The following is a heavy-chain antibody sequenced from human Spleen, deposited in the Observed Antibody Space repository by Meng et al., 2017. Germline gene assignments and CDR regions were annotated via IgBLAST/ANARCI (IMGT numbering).Heavy chain of an antibody. J-gene: IGHJ4*02. V-gene: IGHV3-66*02. CDR1: GFTVSHNY. Sequence: GESLKISCAASGFTVSHNYMSWVRQAPGKGLEWVSVIYSGGNTYYADSVKGRFTISGDNSKNTVFLQINSLRVEDTAVYYCARSPSDKDDLSALPLDYWGQGTLVTVSS. CDR2: IYSGGNT. CDR3: ARSPSDKDDLSALPLDY. D-gene: IGHD2-15*01.